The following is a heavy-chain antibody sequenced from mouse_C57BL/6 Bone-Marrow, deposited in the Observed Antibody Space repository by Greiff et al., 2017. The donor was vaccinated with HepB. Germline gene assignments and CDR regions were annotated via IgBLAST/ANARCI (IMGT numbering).Heavy chain of an antibody. Sequence: QVHVKQSGAELVRPGTSVKMSCKASGYTFTNYWIGWAKQRPGHGLEWIGDIYPGGGYTNYNEKFKGKATLTADKSSSTAYMQFSSLTSEDSAIYYCARYLFPRWLLPLYAMDYWGQGTSVTVSS. D-gene: IGHD2-3*01. CDR1: GYTFTNYW. V-gene: IGHV1-63*01. CDR2: IYPGGGYT. CDR3: ARYLFPRWLLPLYAMDY. J-gene: IGHJ4*01.